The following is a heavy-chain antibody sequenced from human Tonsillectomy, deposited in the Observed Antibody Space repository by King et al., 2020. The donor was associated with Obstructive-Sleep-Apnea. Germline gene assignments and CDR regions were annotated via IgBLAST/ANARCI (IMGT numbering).Heavy chain of an antibody. CDR1: GFTFSNYG. CDR3: AKVSCGGDCYQLYFDY. V-gene: IGHV3-30*18. CDR2: ISYDGHNK. Sequence: VQLVESGGGVVQSGRSLRLSCAASGFTFSNYGMHWVRQAPGKGLEWVAVISYDGHNKYCTDSVQGRFTISRDNSKNTLYLQMNNLRAEDTAVYYCAKVSCGGDCYQLYFDYWGQGTLVTVSS. J-gene: IGHJ4*02. D-gene: IGHD2-21*02.